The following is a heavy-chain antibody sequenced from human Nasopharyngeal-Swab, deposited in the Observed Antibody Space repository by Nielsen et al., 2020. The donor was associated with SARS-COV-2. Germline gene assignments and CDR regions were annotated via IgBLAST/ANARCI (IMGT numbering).Heavy chain of an antibody. CDR3: ARDLFHSSSWYEDY. CDR2: ISYDGSNK. CDR1: GFPFSSYA. Sequence: GGFLRLSCAASGFPFSSYAMHWVRQAPGKGLEWVAVISYDGSNKYYADSVKGRFTISRDNSKNTLYLQMNSLRAEDTAVYYCARDLFHSSSWYEDYWGQGTLVTVSS. V-gene: IGHV3-30*04. D-gene: IGHD6-13*01. J-gene: IGHJ4*02.